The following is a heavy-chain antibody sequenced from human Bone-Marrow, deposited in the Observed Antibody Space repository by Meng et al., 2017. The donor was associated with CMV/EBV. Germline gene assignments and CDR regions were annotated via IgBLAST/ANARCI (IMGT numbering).Heavy chain of an antibody. CDR1: GFTFDDYA. J-gene: IGHJ4*02. CDR2: SSWHSGSI. D-gene: IGHD3-22*01. CDR3: AKDINLRDDSSGYFDY. V-gene: IGHV3-9*01. Sequence: SLKISCAASGFTFDDYAMHWVPQAPGKGLEEVLGSSWHSGSIGYADSLKGRFNISRDNAQNSLYLQMNSLRAEDTALYYCAKDINLRDDSSGYFDYWGQGTLVTVSS.